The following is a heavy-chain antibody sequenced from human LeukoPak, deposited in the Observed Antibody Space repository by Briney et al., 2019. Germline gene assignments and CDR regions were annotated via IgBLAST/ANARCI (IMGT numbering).Heavy chain of an antibody. V-gene: IGHV3-30*01. CDR1: GFSFSNYA. Sequence: GGSLRLSCAASGFSFSNYAMHWVRQAPGKGLEWVAVISYDGSNKYHADSVKGRFTISRDNSKNTLYLQLNSLRAEDTAVYYCASWSLAPRLDVFDIWGQGTMVTVSS. J-gene: IGHJ3*02. D-gene: IGHD6-6*01. CDR3: ASWSLAPRLDVFDI. CDR2: ISYDGSNK.